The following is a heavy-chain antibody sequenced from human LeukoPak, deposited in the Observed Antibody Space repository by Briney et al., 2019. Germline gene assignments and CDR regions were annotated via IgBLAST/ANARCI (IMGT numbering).Heavy chain of an antibody. Sequence: ASVKVSCKASGYTFTSYAMSWVRQAPGQGLEWMGWINTNTGNPTYAQGFTGRFVFSLDTSVSTAYLQISSLKAEDTAVYYCARAYDSSGYHPDFDYWGQGTLVTVSS. CDR2: INTNTGNP. V-gene: IGHV7-4-1*02. CDR1: GYTFTSYA. J-gene: IGHJ4*02. CDR3: ARAYDSSGYHPDFDY. D-gene: IGHD3-22*01.